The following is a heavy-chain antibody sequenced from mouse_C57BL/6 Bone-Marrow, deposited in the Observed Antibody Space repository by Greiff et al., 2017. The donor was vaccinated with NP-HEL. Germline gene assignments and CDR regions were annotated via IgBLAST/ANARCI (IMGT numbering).Heavy chain of an antibody. D-gene: IGHD1-1*01. CDR1: GYTFTSYW. J-gene: IGHJ3*01. V-gene: IGHV1-52*01. Sequence: QVQLQQPGAELVRPGSSVKLSCKASGYTFTSYWMHWVKQRPIQGLEWIGNIDPSDSETHYHQTFKDKATLTVDKSSSTAYMQLSSLTSEDSAVYYCASSSFYYGSSKFAYWGQGTLVTVSA. CDR2: IDPSDSET. CDR3: ASSSFYYGSSKFAY.